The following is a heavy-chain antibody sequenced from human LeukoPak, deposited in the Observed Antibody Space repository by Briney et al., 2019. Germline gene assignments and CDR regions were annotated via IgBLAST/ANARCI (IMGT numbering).Heavy chain of an antibody. CDR1: GGSITSGSYY. J-gene: IGHJ4*02. CDR2: IYASGST. Sequence: SQTLSLTCTVSGGSITSGSYYWSWIRQPAGKGLEWIGRIYASGSTDYNPSLKSRVTISVDTSKNQFSLKLTSVTAADTAVYYCASGYNWNYILGHWGQGTLVTVSS. CDR3: ASGYNWNYILGH. D-gene: IGHD1-7*01. V-gene: IGHV4-61*02.